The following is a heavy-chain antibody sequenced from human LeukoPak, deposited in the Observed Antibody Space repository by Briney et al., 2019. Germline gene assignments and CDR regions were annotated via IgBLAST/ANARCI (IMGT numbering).Heavy chain of an antibody. CDR1: GFTFSSYG. Sequence: PGGSLRLSCAASGFTFSSYGMHWVRQAPGKGLEWVAVISYDGSNKYYADSVKGRFTISRDNSKNTLYLQMNSLRAEDTAVYYCAKALHLWELLAPFDYWGQGTLATVSS. D-gene: IGHD1-26*01. CDR2: ISYDGSNK. V-gene: IGHV3-30*18. J-gene: IGHJ4*02. CDR3: AKALHLWELLAPFDY.